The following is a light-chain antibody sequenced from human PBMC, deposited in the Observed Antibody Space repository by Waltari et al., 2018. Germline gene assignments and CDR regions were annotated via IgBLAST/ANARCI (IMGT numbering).Light chain of an antibody. V-gene: IGKV3-20*01. Sequence: EIVLTQPPGTLSLSPVQTPSLSCRASQRVSRYLAWYQQKPGQAPRLLIYDASTRATGIPDRFSGSGSGTDFSLTISRLEPEDFAVYYCQKYGRLPGTFGQGTKVEIK. CDR1: QRVSRY. CDR3: QKYGRLPGT. J-gene: IGKJ1*01. CDR2: DAS.